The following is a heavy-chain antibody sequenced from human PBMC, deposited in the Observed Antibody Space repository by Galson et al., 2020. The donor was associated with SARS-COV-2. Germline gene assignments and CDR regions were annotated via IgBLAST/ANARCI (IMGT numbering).Heavy chain of an antibody. CDR3: AGDRGYDYVWGRYRPYYFDY. J-gene: IGHJ4*02. Sequence: ASVKVSCKASGYTFTSYGISWVRQAPGQGLEWMGWISAYNGNTNYAQKLQGRVTMTTDTSTSTAYLELRSLRSDDTAVYYCAGDRGYDYVWGRYRPYYFDYWGQGTLVTVSS. D-gene: IGHD3-16*02. V-gene: IGHV1-18*04. CDR2: ISAYNGNT. CDR1: GYTFTSYG.